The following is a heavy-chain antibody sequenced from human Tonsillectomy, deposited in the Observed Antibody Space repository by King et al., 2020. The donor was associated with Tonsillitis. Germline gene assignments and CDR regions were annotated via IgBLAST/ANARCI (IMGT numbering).Heavy chain of an antibody. CDR1: GFNVSSNY. Sequence: VQLVESGGGLIQPGGSQRLTCAASGFNVSSNYMSWVRQAPGKGLEWVSVIYRGGSTYYADSVKGRFTISRDYSTNTVYLQMNSLRAADTAVYYCARGGSGLLSLYAFDIWGQGTMVTVSS. V-gene: IGHV3-53*01. CDR3: ARGGSGLLSLYAFDI. J-gene: IGHJ3*02. D-gene: IGHD2-2*01. CDR2: IYRGGST.